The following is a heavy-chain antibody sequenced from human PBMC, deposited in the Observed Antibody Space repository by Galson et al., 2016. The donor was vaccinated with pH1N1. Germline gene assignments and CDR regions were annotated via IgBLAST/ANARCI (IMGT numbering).Heavy chain of an antibody. V-gene: IGHV4-59*01. CDR3: ARGDYYYASGTDEDFGFDP. J-gene: IGHJ5*02. Sequence: SETLSLTCTVSGGSISSSYWSWIRQPPGKGLEWIAYISYSGSTNYNPSLTSRVTISVDTSKNQFSLKLSSVTAADTAVYYCARGDYYYASGTDEDFGFDPWGQGTLVTVSS. D-gene: IGHD3-10*01. CDR1: GGSISSSY. CDR2: ISYSGST.